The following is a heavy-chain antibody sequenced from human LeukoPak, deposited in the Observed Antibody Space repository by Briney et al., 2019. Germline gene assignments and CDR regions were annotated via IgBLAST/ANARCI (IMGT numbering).Heavy chain of an antibody. V-gene: IGHV3-66*01. CDR2: IYSGGST. Sequence: GGSLRLSCAASGFTVSSNYMSWVRQAPGKGLEWVSVIYSGGSTYYADSVKGRFTISRDNSKNTLYLQMNSLRAEDTAVYYCARVPRYSSGWYYFDYWGQGTLVTVSS. CDR1: GFTVSSNY. CDR3: ARVPRYSSGWYYFDY. J-gene: IGHJ4*02. D-gene: IGHD6-19*01.